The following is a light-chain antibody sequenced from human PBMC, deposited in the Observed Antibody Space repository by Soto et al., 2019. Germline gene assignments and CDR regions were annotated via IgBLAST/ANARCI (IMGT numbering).Light chain of an antibody. Sequence: DIQMTQSPSTVSASVGDRVTITCRASQSNSSWLAWYQQKPGTAPKLLIYKASTLQSGVPSRFSGSGSGTEFTLTISSLQPDDSATYYCQQYNDNWTFGQGTKVEIK. CDR2: KAS. CDR3: QQYNDNWT. CDR1: QSNSSW. J-gene: IGKJ1*01. V-gene: IGKV1-5*03.